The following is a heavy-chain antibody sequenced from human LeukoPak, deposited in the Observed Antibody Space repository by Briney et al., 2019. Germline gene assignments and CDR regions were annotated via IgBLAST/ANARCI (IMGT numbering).Heavy chain of an antibody. CDR3: ARSLSTAGIDY. Sequence: SETLSLTCAVSGYSITTGRYGGWIRQPPGKGLEWVGSIYHSGSTYYNPSLKSRVTISVDTSKNQFSLNLRSVTAADTAVYYWARSLSTAGIDYWGQGTQVTVSS. J-gene: IGHJ4*02. CDR1: GYSITTGRY. CDR2: IYHSGST. V-gene: IGHV4-38-2*01. D-gene: IGHD2-2*01.